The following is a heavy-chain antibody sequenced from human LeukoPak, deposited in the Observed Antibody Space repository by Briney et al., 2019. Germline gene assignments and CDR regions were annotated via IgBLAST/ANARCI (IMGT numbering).Heavy chain of an antibody. J-gene: IGHJ4*02. Sequence: GGSLRLSCAASGFTFSNCGMHWVRQAPGEGLEWVAFIRHDGSDKYYADPVKGRFTISRDNSKNTLYVQMNSLRAEDTAIYYCAKDTRGTYYDSSGYLFDYWGQGTLVTVSS. V-gene: IGHV3-30*02. CDR2: IRHDGSDK. CDR1: GFTFSNCG. D-gene: IGHD3-22*01. CDR3: AKDTRGTYYDSSGYLFDY.